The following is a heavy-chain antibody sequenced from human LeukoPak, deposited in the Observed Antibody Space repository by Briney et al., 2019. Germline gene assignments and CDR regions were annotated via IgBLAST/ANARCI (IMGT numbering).Heavy chain of an antibody. CDR1: GGSISSSSYY. Sequence: PSETLSLXCTVSGGSISSSSYYWGWIRQPPGKGLEWIGSIYYSGSTYYNPSLKSRVTISVDTSKNQFSLKLSSVTAADTAVYYCARLYGDPARGAFDIWGQGTMVTVSS. CDR2: IYYSGST. D-gene: IGHD4-17*01. J-gene: IGHJ3*02. V-gene: IGHV4-39*01. CDR3: ARLYGDPARGAFDI.